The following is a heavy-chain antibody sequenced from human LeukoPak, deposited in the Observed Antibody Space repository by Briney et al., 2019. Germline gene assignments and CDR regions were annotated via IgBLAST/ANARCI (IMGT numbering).Heavy chain of an antibody. D-gene: IGHD2-15*01. V-gene: IGHV3-7*01. J-gene: IGHJ4*02. Sequence: GWSLRLSCAASGFNFSKYLMIWVRQAPGKGLEWVANIKQYVSDKNYVDSVKGRFTISRDKAKNSLYLRMNSLRADETAVYYCAREPPHVGMHGQGDYWGQGTLVTVSS. CDR2: IKQYVSDK. CDR3: AREPPHVGMHGQGDY. CDR1: GFNFSKYL.